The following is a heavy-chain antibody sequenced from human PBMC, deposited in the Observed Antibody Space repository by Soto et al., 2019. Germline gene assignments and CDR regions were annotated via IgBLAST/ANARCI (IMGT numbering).Heavy chain of an antibody. V-gene: IGHV3-21*01. D-gene: IGHD1-26*01. CDR1: GFTFSSYS. CDR3: ARAFSIGAWSFDY. J-gene: IGHJ4*02. Sequence: EVPQVESGGGLVKPGGSLRLSCAASGFTFSSYSMNWVRQAPGKGLEWFSSITSNSNYIYYADSVKGRFTISRDNAKNSLYLQMNSLRAEDTAVYYCARAFSIGAWSFDYWGQGTLFTVSS. CDR2: ITSNSNYI.